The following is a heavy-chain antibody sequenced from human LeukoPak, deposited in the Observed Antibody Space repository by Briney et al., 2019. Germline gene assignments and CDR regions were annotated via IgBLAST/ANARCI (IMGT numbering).Heavy chain of an antibody. CDR3: ARGEWELRYDAFDI. CDR2: ISSNGGST. D-gene: IGHD1-26*01. Sequence: GGSLRLSCAVSGFTFSSYAMHWVRQAPGKGLEYVSAISSNGGSTYYANSVKGRFTISRDNSKNTLYLQMGSLRAEDMAVYYCARGEWELRYDAFDIWGQGTMVTVSS. J-gene: IGHJ3*02. V-gene: IGHV3-64*01. CDR1: GFTFSSYA.